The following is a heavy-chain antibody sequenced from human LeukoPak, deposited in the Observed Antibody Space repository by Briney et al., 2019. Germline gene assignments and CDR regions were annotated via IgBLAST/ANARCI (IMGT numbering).Heavy chain of an antibody. CDR1: GFTFSDYG. J-gene: IGHJ4*02. V-gene: IGHV3-33*06. Sequence: GGSMRLSCAASGFTFSDYGMHWVRQAPGKGLEWVAVIWYDGSNNYYADSVKGRFTISRDNSKNTLYLQMTSLRAEDTAVYYCAKALNGLVDYWSAGTLVTVSS. D-gene: IGHD6-19*01. CDR2: IWYDGSNN. CDR3: AKALNGLVDY.